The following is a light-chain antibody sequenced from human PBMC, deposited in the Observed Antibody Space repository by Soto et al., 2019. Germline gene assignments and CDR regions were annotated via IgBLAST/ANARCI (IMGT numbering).Light chain of an antibody. Sequence: EIVLTQSPDTLSLSPGERATLSCRASQSVTTYLAWYQQKPGQAPRLLIYDASNRATGIPARFSGSGSGTDFTLTISSPEPEDFAVYYCQQRSNWPPLISFGQGTRLEI. CDR1: QSVTTY. CDR2: DAS. V-gene: IGKV3-11*01. CDR3: QQRSNWPPLIS. J-gene: IGKJ5*01.